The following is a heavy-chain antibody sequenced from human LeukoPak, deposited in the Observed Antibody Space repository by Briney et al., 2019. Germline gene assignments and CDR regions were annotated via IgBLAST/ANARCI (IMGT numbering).Heavy chain of an antibody. J-gene: IGHJ6*02. CDR1: GYTFTSYG. CDR2: ISAYNGNT. Sequence: ASVKVSCKASGYTFTSYGISWVRQAPGQGLEWMGWISAYNGNTNYAQKLQGRVTMTRNTSISTAYMELSSLRSEDTAVYYCARVLKYSSSWSYYYYGMDVWGQGTTVTVSS. V-gene: IGHV1-18*01. CDR3: ARVLKYSSSWSYYYYGMDV. D-gene: IGHD6-13*01.